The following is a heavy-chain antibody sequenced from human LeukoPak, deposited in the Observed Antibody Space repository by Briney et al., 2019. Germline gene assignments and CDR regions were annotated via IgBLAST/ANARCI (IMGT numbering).Heavy chain of an antibody. D-gene: IGHD3-9*01. J-gene: IGHJ4*02. V-gene: IGHV1-69-2*01. CDR2: VDPADGET. CDR1: GYTFTDYY. CDR3: ARVGENDILTGYSSDY. Sequence: ASVKVSCKASGYTFTDYYMHWVQQAPGKGLEWMGRVDPADGETAYAERFQGRVTITADPSRATASMELASLRSEDTAMYYCARVGENDILTGYSSDYWGQGTLVTVSS.